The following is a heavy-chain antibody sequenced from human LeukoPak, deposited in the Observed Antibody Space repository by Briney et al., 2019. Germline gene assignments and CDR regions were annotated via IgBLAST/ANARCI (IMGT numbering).Heavy chain of an antibody. V-gene: IGHV4-4*07. Sequence: SETLSLTCTVSGGSISTYYWSWIRQPAGKRLEWIGRIYTSGSTNYNPSLKSRVTMSVDTSKNQLSLKLNSVTAADTAVYYCARHSNWNGGVDWFDPWGQGTQVTVSS. CDR3: ARHSNWNGGVDWFDP. J-gene: IGHJ5*02. D-gene: IGHD1-20*01. CDR1: GGSISTYY. CDR2: IYTSGST.